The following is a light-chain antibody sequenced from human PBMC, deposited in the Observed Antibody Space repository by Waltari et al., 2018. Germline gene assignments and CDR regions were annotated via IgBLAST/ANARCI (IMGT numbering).Light chain of an antibody. CDR3: QQYHSTPFT. CDR1: HSVLYIYNNYNY. J-gene: IGKJ3*01. V-gene: IGKV4-1*01. Sequence: DIVMTQSPDYLALSLGERATINCKSNHSVLYIYNNYNYLAWYQQKPGQPPKLLIYWASTRESVVPDRFSGSGSGTDFTITISSLQAEDVAVYYCQQYHSTPFTFGPGTKVDIK. CDR2: WAS.